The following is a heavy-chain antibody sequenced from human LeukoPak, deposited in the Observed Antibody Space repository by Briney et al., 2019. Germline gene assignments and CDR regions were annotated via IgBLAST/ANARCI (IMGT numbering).Heavy chain of an antibody. Sequence: ASVKVSCKASGYTFTSYYVHWVRQAPGQGQEWMGIINTSGGSTSYAQKFQGRVTMTRDTSTSTVYMELSSLRSEDTAVYYCARDREMATIRSRGYYYYYMDVWGKGTTVTVSS. D-gene: IGHD5-24*01. CDR3: ARDREMATIRSRGYYYYYMDV. V-gene: IGHV1-46*01. CDR2: INTSGGST. CDR1: GYTFTSYY. J-gene: IGHJ6*03.